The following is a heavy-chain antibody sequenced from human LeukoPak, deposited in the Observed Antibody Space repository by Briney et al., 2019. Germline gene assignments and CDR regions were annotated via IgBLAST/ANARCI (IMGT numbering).Heavy chain of an antibody. Sequence: ASVKVSCKTSGYTFTAYQIHWVRQAPGQGLEWMGWINPNSGDRKHGQAFQDKVTLTRDTSISTAYMELRRLKSDDTAVYFCARGPRGAPRGLDFWGQGTLVTVSS. CDR2: INPNSGDR. CDR1: GYTFTAYQ. D-gene: IGHD2-21*01. CDR3: ARGPRGAPRGLDF. V-gene: IGHV1-2*02. J-gene: IGHJ4*02.